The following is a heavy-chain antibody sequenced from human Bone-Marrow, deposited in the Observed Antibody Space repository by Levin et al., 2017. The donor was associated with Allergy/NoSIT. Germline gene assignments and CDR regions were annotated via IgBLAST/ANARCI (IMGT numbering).Heavy chain of an antibody. Sequence: ASVKVSCKASGYPFFNYGFSWMRQAPGQGLEGMGWIRVSNNYTNYAEKFQDRLTVTTDTSTNTVNMDLTGLRADGTAVYYCVRDVDWIPGPWGQGTLVTVSS. V-gene: IGHV1-18*01. D-gene: IGHD3-9*01. CDR2: IRVSNNYT. CDR1: GYPFFNYG. CDR3: VRDVDWIPGP. J-gene: IGHJ5*02.